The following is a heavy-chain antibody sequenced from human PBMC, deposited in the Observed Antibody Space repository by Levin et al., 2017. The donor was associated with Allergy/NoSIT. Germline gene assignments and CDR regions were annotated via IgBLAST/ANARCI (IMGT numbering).Heavy chain of an antibody. CDR2: IYYSGST. D-gene: IGHD4-23*01. J-gene: IGHJ3*02. Sequence: SETLSLTCTVSGGSISSYYWSWIRQPPGKGLEWIGYIYYSGSTNYNPSLKSRVTISVDTSKNQFSLKLSSVTAADTAVYYCARYPLTQQRGPKDAFDIWGQGTMVTVSS. CDR3: ARYPLTQQRGPKDAFDI. V-gene: IGHV4-59*01. CDR1: GGSISSYY.